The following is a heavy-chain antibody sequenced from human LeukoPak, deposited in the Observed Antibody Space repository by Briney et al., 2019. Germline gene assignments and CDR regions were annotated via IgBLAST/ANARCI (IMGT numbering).Heavy chain of an antibody. CDR1: AGSISSYY. CDR2: IYNSGST. V-gene: IGHV4-59*01. D-gene: IGHD3-10*01. J-gene: IGHJ4*02. Sequence: SETLSLTCTVSAGSISSYYWNWIRQPPGKGLEWIGYIYNSGSTNNNPSLKRRVTISVDTSKKQFSLKLSSVTAADTAVYYCARETPYGSGSYPFDYWGQGILVTVSS. CDR3: ARETPYGSGSYPFDY.